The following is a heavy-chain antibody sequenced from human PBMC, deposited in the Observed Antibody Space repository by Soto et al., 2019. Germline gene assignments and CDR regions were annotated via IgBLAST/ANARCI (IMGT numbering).Heavy chain of an antibody. D-gene: IGHD5-18*01. J-gene: IGHJ2*01. V-gene: IGHV4-31*03. CDR3: ARSSQPWYFDP. CDR1: GGPMSSGGHY. CDR2: ISLSGGT. Sequence: PSEALALSCTVSGGPMSSGGHYWSWIRQHPRKGLEWIGYISLSGGTDYNPSLKSRVTISGDPSKSHFSLTLTSLTAADTAVYYCARSSQPWYFDPWGRGTRVPVSS.